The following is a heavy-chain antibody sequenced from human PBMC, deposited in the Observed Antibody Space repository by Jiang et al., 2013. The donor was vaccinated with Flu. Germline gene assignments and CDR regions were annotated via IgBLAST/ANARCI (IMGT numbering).Heavy chain of an antibody. V-gene: IGHV1-3*01. J-gene: IGHJ6*02. Sequence: WVRQAPGQRLEWMGWINAGNGNTKYSQKFQGRVTITRDTSASTAYMELSSLRSEDTAVYYCARYLFFVPGRGSGYSHGRYGMDVWGQGTTVTVSS. CDR2: INAGNGNT. D-gene: IGHD3-22*01. CDR3: ARYLFFVPGRGSGYSHGRYGMDV.